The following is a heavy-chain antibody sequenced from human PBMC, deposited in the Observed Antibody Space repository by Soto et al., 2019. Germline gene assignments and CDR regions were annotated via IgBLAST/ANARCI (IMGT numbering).Heavy chain of an antibody. V-gene: IGHV4-59*12. CDR2: IYHSGST. J-gene: IGHJ4*02. CDR1: GGSISSYY. D-gene: IGHD1-20*01. Sequence: SETLSLTCTVSGGSISSYYWSWIRQPPGKGLEWIGYIYHSGSTNYNPSLKSRVTISVDTSKNQFSLKLSSVTAADTAVYYCARWYNWNYLDYWGQGTLVTVSS. CDR3: ARWYNWNYLDY.